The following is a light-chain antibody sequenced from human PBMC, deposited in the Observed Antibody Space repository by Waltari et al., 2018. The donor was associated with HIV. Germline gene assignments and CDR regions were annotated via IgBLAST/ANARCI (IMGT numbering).Light chain of an antibody. V-gene: IGLV2-8*01. Sequence: VTISCTGTSSDIGGYNYVSWYQQHPGKAPKLIMTEVTKRTSGVPDRFSGSKSGNTASLTVSGLQAEDEAHYYCSSYAPTNNFYVLFGGGTALTVL. CDR2: EVT. CDR3: SSYAPTNNFYVL. J-gene: IGLJ2*01. CDR1: SSDIGGYNY.